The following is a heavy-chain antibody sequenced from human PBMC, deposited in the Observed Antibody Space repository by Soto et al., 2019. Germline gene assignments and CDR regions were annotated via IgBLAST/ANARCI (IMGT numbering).Heavy chain of an antibody. V-gene: IGHV1-46*01. CDR2: IYPGGVNI. CDR3: ANGPRKWGVEY. D-gene: IGHD1-26*01. Sequence: ASVKVSCKAIGYSFTSHYMHWVRQAPGQGLEWMGTIYPGGVNIGYAQKFKGRVTMTKDTSTSTVYMELNSLTSEDTAVYYCANGPRKWGVEYWGQGTLVTVSS. CDR1: GYSFTSHY. J-gene: IGHJ4*02.